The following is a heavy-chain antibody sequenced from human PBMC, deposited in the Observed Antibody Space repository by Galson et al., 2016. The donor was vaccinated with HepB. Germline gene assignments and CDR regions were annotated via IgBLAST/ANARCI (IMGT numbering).Heavy chain of an antibody. J-gene: IGHJ4*02. V-gene: IGHV4-59*01. Sequence: CTVSGDSIRNYYWSWIRQPPGKGLEWIGYIYYSGSSIYNPSLKSRVTISVDTSKNQFSLKLASVTAADTAVYYCAREGVYSSSPIDYWGQGTLVTVSS. CDR1: GDSIRNYY. CDR3: AREGVYSSSPIDY. D-gene: IGHD6-6*01. CDR2: IYYSGSS.